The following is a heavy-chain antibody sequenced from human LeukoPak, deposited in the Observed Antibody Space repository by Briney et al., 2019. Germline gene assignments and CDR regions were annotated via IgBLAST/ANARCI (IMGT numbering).Heavy chain of an antibody. J-gene: IGHJ4*02. CDR3: AREVDTAMVAGVDY. Sequence: ASMKVSCKASGYTFTSYGISWVRQAPGQGLEWMGWISAYNGNTNYAQKLQGRVTMTTDTSTSTAYMELRSLRSDDTAVYYCAREVDTAMVAGVDYWGQGTLVTVSS. CDR2: ISAYNGNT. D-gene: IGHD5-18*01. CDR1: GYTFTSYG. V-gene: IGHV1-18*01.